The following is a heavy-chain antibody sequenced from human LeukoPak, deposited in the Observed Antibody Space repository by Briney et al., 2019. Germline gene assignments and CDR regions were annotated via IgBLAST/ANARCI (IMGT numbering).Heavy chain of an antibody. Sequence: PGGSLRLSCAASGFTFDDYAMHWVRQAPGKGLEWVSGISWNSGSIGYADSVKGRFTISRDNAKNSLNLQMNSLRAEDTALYYCAKGRGVVITYFDYWGQGTLVTVSS. CDR1: GFTFDDYA. CDR3: AKGRGVVITYFDY. V-gene: IGHV3-9*01. D-gene: IGHD3-22*01. CDR2: ISWNSGSI. J-gene: IGHJ4*02.